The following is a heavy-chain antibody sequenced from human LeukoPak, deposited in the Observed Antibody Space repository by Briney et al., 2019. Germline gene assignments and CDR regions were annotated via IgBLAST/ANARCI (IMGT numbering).Heavy chain of an antibody. Sequence: SVKVSCKASGGXFSSYAMSWVRQAPGQGLEWMGGIIPIFGTANYAQKFQGRVTITADESTSTAYMELSSLRSEDTAVYYCARDRDDILTGYYPDYYYGMDVWGQGTTVTVSS. CDR3: ARDRDDILTGYYPDYYYGMDV. V-gene: IGHV1-69*13. CDR1: GGXFSSYA. J-gene: IGHJ6*02. CDR2: IIPIFGTA. D-gene: IGHD3-9*01.